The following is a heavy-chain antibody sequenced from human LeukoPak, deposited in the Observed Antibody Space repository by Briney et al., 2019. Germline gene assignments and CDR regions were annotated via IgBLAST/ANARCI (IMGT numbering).Heavy chain of an antibody. CDR3: ARHRSASGAWDS. J-gene: IGHJ4*02. CDR1: GCSISPYY. V-gene: IGHV4-59*08. Sequence: SETLSLTCTVSGCSISPYYWSWIRQPPGKGLEWIGYIFYSGSTNYNPSLNSRVSISVDTSKNQFSLKLTSVTAADTAVYYCARHRSASGAWDSWGQGTLVTVSS. D-gene: IGHD6-13*01. CDR2: IFYSGST.